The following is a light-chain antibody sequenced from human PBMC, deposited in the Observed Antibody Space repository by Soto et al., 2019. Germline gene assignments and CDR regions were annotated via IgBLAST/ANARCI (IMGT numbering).Light chain of an antibody. V-gene: IGKV1-33*01. Sequence: DIQMTQSPSSLSASVGDRVTITCQASQDISNYLNWYQQKPGKAPKLLIYDASNLETGVPSRFSGSGSGTDFTFTISSLQPKDIATYYCQQYDNPIFTFGPGTKVDIK. CDR3: QQYDNPIFT. CDR1: QDISNY. J-gene: IGKJ3*01. CDR2: DAS.